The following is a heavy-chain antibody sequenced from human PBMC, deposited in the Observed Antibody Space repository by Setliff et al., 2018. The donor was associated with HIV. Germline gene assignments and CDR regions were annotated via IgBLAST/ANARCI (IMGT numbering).Heavy chain of an antibody. Sequence: PGGSLRLSCAASGFTVSSNYMSWVRQAPGKGLEWVSVIYSGGSTYYADSVKGRLTISRDNAKNSLYLQMNSLRAGDTAVYYCARDLYTTSYYMTGYWGQGTLVTVSS. CDR1: GFTVSSNY. CDR2: IYSGGST. J-gene: IGHJ4*02. D-gene: IGHD1-26*01. V-gene: IGHV3-53*01. CDR3: ARDLYTTSYYMTGY.